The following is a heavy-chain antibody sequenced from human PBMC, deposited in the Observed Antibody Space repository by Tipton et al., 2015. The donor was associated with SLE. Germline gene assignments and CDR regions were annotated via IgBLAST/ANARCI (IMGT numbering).Heavy chain of an antibody. Sequence: TLSLTCEVSGGSFSGYYWSWIRQPPGKGLEWIGEINHSESTNNNSTLKSRATMSLDTSKNQFSLKLRSVTAADTAVYYCASARADYGYAFDLWGQGTMVTVSS. CDR2: INHSEST. CDR3: ASARADYGYAFDL. D-gene: IGHD4-17*01. V-gene: IGHV4-34*04. CDR1: GGSFSGYY. J-gene: IGHJ3*01.